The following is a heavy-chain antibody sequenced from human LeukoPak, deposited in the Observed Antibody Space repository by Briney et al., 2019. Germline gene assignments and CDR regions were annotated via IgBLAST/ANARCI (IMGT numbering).Heavy chain of an antibody. CDR3: ARVSEMATMEDYFDY. CDR2: MYNSGST. J-gene: IGHJ4*02. Sequence: SETLSLTCTVSGGSISSYYWSWLRQAAGKGLEWVGGMYNSGSTNYNTSLKRGVTISEDTSKNKFTLTRSWMAAADTAVYYCARVSEMATMEDYFDYWGQGTLVTVSS. V-gene: IGHV4-4*07. CDR1: GGSISSYY. D-gene: IGHD5-24*01.